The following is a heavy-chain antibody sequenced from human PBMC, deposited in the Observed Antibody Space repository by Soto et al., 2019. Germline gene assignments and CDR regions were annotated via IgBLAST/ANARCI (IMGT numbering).Heavy chain of an antibody. V-gene: IGHV4-59*01. CDR2: IYYSGST. D-gene: IGHD6-6*01. Sequence: SETLSLTCTVSGGSISSYYWSWIRQPPGKGLEWIGYIYYSGSTNYNPSLKSRVTISVDTSKNQFSLKLSSVTAADTAVYYCARDKYSSSSAHLFDYWGQGTLVTVSS. CDR1: GGSISSYY. J-gene: IGHJ4*02. CDR3: ARDKYSSSSAHLFDY.